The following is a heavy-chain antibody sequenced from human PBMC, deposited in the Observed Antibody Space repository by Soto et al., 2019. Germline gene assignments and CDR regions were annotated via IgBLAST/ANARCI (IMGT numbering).Heavy chain of an antibody. J-gene: IGHJ3*02. CDR2: IWYDGSNK. V-gene: IGHV3-33*01. D-gene: IGHD3-22*01. CDR1: GFTFSSYG. Sequence: GGSLRLSCAASGFTFSSYGMHWVRQAPGKGLEWVAVIWYDGSNKYYADSVKGRFTISRDNSKNTLYLQMNSLRAEDTAVYYCASLLVYSDSSGYDAFDIWGQGPIVTV. CDR3: ASLLVYSDSSGYDAFDI.